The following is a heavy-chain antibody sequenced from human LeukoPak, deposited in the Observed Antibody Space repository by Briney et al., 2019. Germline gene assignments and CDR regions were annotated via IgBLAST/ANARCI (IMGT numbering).Heavy chain of an antibody. CDR1: GYSFASYW. D-gene: IGHD6-13*01. Sequence: PGESLKISCKGSGYSFASYWIGCVRQMPGKGLEWMGIIYPGDSDTTYSPSFQGQVTISADKSISTAYLQWSSLQASDTAMYYCARQRSRGYFDYWGQGTLVTVSS. J-gene: IGHJ4*02. V-gene: IGHV5-51*01. CDR3: ARQRSRGYFDY. CDR2: IYPGDSDT.